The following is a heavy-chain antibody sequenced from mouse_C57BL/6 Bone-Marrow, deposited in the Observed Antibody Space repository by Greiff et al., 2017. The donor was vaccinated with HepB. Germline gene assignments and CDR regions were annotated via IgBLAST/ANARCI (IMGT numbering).Heavy chain of an antibody. Sequence: DVKLVESGGGLVQPGGSLKLSCAASGFTFSDYYMYWVRQTPEKRLEWVAYISNGGGSTYYPDTVKGRFTISRDNAKNTLYLQMSRLKSEDTAMYYGARHPNYLRYYAMDYWGQGTSVTVSS. V-gene: IGHV5-12*01. D-gene: IGHD2-1*01. CDR3: ARHPNYLRYYAMDY. J-gene: IGHJ4*01. CDR1: GFTFSDYY. CDR2: ISNGGGST.